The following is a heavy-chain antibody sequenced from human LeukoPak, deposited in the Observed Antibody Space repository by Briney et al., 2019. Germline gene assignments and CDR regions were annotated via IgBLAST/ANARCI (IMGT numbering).Heavy chain of an antibody. Sequence: ASVKVSCKASGYTFTGYYMHWVRQAPGQELEWMGWINPNSGGTNYAQKFQGRVTMTRDTSISTAYMELSRLRSDDTAVYYCARDRDYGDNWFDPWGQGTLVTVSS. CDR2: INPNSGGT. D-gene: IGHD4-17*01. J-gene: IGHJ5*02. CDR1: GYTFTGYY. CDR3: ARDRDYGDNWFDP. V-gene: IGHV1-2*02.